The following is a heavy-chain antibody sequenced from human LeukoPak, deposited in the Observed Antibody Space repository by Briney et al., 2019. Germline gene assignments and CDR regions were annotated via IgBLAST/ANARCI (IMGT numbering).Heavy chain of an antibody. CDR2: IYYSGST. D-gene: IGHD6-19*01. CDR1: GGSVSSGSYY. CDR3: ARGRRWSYSIAVAGDAFDT. V-gene: IGHV4-61*01. J-gene: IGHJ3*02. Sequence: PSETLSLTCTVSGGSVSSGSYYWSWIRQPPGKGLEWIGYIYYSGSTNYNPSLKSRVTISVDTSKNQFSLKLSSVTAADTAVYYCARGRRWSYSIAVAGDAFDTWGQGTMVTVSS.